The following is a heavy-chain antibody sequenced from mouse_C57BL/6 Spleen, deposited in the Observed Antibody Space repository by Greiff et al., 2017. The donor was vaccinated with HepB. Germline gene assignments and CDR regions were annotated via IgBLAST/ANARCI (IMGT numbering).Heavy chain of an antibody. D-gene: IGHD1-1*01. V-gene: IGHV1-64*01. J-gene: IGHJ3*01. Sequence: QVQLQQPGAELVKPGASVKLSCKASGYTFTSYWMHWVKQRPGQGLEWIGMIHPNSGSTNYNEKFKSKATLTVDKSSSTAYMQLSSLTSEDSAVYYCSYYYGSSPFAYWGRGTLVTVSA. CDR3: SYYYGSSPFAY. CDR1: GYTFTSYW. CDR2: IHPNSGST.